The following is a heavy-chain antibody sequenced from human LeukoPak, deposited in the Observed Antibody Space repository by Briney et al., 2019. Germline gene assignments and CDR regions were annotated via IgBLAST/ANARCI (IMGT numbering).Heavy chain of an antibody. Sequence: NPSETLSLTCTVSGGSISSGGYYWSWIRQHPGKGLEWIGYIYYSGSTYYNPSLKSRVTISVDTSKNQFSLKLSSVTAADTAVYYCARERSYDSISDYWGQGTLVTVSS. CDR1: GGSISSGGYY. CDR2: IYYSGST. D-gene: IGHD3-9*01. V-gene: IGHV4-31*03. J-gene: IGHJ4*02. CDR3: ARERSYDSISDY.